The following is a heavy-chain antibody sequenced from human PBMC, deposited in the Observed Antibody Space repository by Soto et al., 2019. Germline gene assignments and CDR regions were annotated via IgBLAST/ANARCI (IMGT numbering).Heavy chain of an antibody. CDR2: INHSGST. V-gene: IGHV4-34*01. J-gene: IGHJ4*02. Sequence: QVQLQQWGAGLLKPSETLSLTCAVYGGSFSGYYWSWIRQPPGKGLEWTGEINHSGSTNYNPALKSRVTISVDTSKNQFSLKLSSVTAADTAVYYCARGPALWDYGDPVDYWGQGTLVTVSS. D-gene: IGHD4-17*01. CDR1: GGSFSGYY. CDR3: ARGPALWDYGDPVDY.